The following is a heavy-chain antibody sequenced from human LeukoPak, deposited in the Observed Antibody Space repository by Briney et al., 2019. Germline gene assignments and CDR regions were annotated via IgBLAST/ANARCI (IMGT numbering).Heavy chain of an antibody. D-gene: IGHD2-8*02. J-gene: IGHJ6*03. Sequence: GGSLRLSCAASGFTFRNYGMHWVRQATGKEREWVSFIWSDGNNRFYADSVKGRFTISRDNSKNMLYLQMDTLRAEDTALYYCAKDPGASVSGFHMDVWGKGTTVIVSS. CDR2: IWSDGNNR. CDR1: GFTFRNYG. V-gene: IGHV3-30*02. CDR3: AKDPGASVSGFHMDV.